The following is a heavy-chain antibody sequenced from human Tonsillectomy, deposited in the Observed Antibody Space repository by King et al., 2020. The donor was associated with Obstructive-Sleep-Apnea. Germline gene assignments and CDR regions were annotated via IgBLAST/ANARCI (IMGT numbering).Heavy chain of an antibody. CDR2: IYYSGST. CDR3: ARENMVRGVIIPYYYYGMDV. CDR1: GGSISSYY. V-gene: IGHV4-59*01. J-gene: IGHJ6*02. Sequence: VQLQESGPGLVKPSETLSLTCTVSGGSISSYYWSWIRQPPGKGLEWIGYIYYSGSTNYNPSLKSRVTISVDTSKNQFSLQLSSVTAADTAWYYCARENMVRGVIIPYYYYGMDVWGQGTTVTVSS. D-gene: IGHD3-10*01.